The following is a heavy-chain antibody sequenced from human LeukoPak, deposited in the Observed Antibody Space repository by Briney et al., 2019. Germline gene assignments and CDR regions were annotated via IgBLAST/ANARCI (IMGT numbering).Heavy chain of an antibody. Sequence: GGSLRLSCAASRFTLSNYWMSWVRQAPGKGLEWVANIKQDGSETYYVDSVKGRFTISRDNAKNSLSLQMNSLRAEDTAVYYCAKQRGSGCLDYWGQGTLVTVSS. CDR3: AKQRGSGCLDY. J-gene: IGHJ4*02. CDR2: IKQDGSET. D-gene: IGHD6-19*01. CDR1: RFTLSNYW. V-gene: IGHV3-7*01.